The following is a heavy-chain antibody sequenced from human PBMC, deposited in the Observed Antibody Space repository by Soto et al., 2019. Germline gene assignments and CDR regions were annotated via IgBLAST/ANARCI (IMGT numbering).Heavy chain of an antibody. V-gene: IGHV3-48*01. CDR1: GFTFGSYS. J-gene: IGHJ4*01. CDR2: ISSSSSTI. D-gene: IGHD3-22*01. Sequence: GGSPRLSCAASGFTFGSYSMNWVGQGPGKGLEWVSYISSSSSTIYYADSVKGRFTISRDNAKNSLYLQMNSLRAEDTAVYYCAREIYDRSGYYARFDYWGQGNLVPVSA. CDR3: AREIYDRSGYYARFDY.